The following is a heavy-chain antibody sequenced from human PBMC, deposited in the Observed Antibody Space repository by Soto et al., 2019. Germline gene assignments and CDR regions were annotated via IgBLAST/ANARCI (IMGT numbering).Heavy chain of an antibody. CDR1: GFTFSSYA. CDR2: ISGSGGST. J-gene: IGHJ4*02. D-gene: IGHD6-19*01. Sequence: PGGSLRLSCAASGFTFSSYAMSWVRQAPGKGLEWVSAISGSGGSTYYADSVKGRFTISRDNSKNTLYLQMNSLRAEDTAVYYCAKDRLRYSSGWNYFDYWGQGTLVTVSS. CDR3: AKDRLRYSSGWNYFDY. V-gene: IGHV3-23*01.